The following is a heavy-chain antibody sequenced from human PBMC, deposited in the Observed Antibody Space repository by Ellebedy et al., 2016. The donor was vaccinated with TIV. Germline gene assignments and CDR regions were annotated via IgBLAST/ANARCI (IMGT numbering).Heavy chain of an antibody. J-gene: IGHJ4*02. Sequence: ASVKVSCKASGYTFTGYYMHWVRQAPGQGLEWMGWITPDSGSTKYAQKFQGRVTMTRDTSVNKANMERSGLRSDDTAVYYCARVRHEVVFDFWGQGTLVTVSS. CDR3: ARVRHEVVFDF. V-gene: IGHV1-2*02. CDR2: ITPDSGST. CDR1: GYTFTGYY. D-gene: IGHD3-22*01.